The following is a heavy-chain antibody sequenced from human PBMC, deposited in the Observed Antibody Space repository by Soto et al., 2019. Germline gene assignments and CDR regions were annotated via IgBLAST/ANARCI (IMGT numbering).Heavy chain of an antibody. J-gene: IGHJ5*02. CDR2: ITGGSTNV. Sequence: GGSLRLSCAASGFTFSSYSMNWVRQSPGKGLEWVSSITGGSTNVYYADSVRGRFTISRDNANNSLFLQMNSLRAEDTAVYYCAKDPNYDFWSGYSGSGWFDPWGQGTLVTVSS. CDR3: AKDPNYDFWSGYSGSGWFDP. V-gene: IGHV3-21*01. CDR1: GFTFSSYS. D-gene: IGHD3-3*01.